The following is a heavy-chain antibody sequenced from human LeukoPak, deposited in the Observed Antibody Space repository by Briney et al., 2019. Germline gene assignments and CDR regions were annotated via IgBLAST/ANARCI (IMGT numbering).Heavy chain of an antibody. CDR2: IIPILGIA. Sequence: SVKVSCKASGFTFTGYYIHWVRQAPGQGLEWMGRIIPILGIANYAQKFQGRVTITADKSTSTAYMELSSLRSEDTAVYYCARDRTAHRKSTPRGHLDYWGQGTLVTVSS. D-gene: IGHD3-10*01. V-gene: IGHV1-69*04. J-gene: IGHJ4*02. CDR1: GFTFTGYY. CDR3: ARDRTAHRKSTPRGHLDY.